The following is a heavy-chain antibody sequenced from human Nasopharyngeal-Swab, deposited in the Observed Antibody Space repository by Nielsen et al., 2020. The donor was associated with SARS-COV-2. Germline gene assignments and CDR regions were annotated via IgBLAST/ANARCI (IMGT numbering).Heavy chain of an antibody. J-gene: IGHJ4*02. CDR3: AHSSLLFRGPAFDY. Sequence: SGPTLVKPTQTLTLTSTFSGFSLSTSGVGVGWIRQPPGKALEWLALIYWDDDKRYSPSLKSRLTITKDTSKNQVVLTMTNMDPVDTATYYCAHSSLLFRGPAFDYWGQGTLVTVSS. V-gene: IGHV2-5*02. CDR2: IYWDDDK. D-gene: IGHD2-21*01. CDR1: GFSLSTSGVG.